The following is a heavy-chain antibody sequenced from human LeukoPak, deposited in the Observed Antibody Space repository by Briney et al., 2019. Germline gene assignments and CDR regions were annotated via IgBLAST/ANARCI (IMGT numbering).Heavy chain of an antibody. CDR3: ARLGPRQKSDY. CDR2: IKQDGSEK. J-gene: IGHJ4*02. V-gene: IGHV3-7*01. CDR1: GFTFGSYW. Sequence: GGSLRLSCAASGFTFGSYWMTWVRQAPGKGLEWVANIKQDGSEKYYVDPVKGRFTTSRDNAKNSLYLQMNSLRTEDTAVYYCARLGPRQKSDYWGQGTLVTVSS.